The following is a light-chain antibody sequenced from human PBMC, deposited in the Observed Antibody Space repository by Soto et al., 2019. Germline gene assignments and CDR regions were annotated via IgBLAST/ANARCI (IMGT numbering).Light chain of an antibody. Sequence: EIVMTQSPATLSVSPGERATLSCRASQSISSDVAWYQQKPGQAPRLLIYDASNRATGIPARFSGSGSGTDFTLTISSLEPEDFAVYYCQQYNNWPRTFGQGTKV. CDR1: QSISSD. V-gene: IGKV3D-15*01. J-gene: IGKJ1*01. CDR3: QQYNNWPRT. CDR2: DAS.